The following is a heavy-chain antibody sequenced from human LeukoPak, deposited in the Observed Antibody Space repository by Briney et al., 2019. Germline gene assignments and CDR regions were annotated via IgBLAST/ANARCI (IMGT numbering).Heavy chain of an antibody. D-gene: IGHD2-2*02. V-gene: IGHV3-30-3*01. J-gene: IGHJ3*02. CDR1: GFTFSSYA. CDR3: ARSMQNYQLLYSPSFDAFDI. Sequence: PGGSLRLSCAASGFTFSSYAMHWVRQAPGKGLEWVAVISYDGSNKYYADSVKGRFTISRDNSKNTLYLQMNSLRAEDTAVYYCARSMQNYQLLYSPSFDAFDIWGQGTMVTVSS. CDR2: ISYDGSNK.